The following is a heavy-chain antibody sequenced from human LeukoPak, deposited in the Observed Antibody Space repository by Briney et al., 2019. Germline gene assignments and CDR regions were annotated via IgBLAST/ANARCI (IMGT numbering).Heavy chain of an antibody. CDR1: GFTFSSYG. J-gene: IGHJ4*02. V-gene: IGHV3-7*03. CDR3: AGEPRQLAY. Sequence: PGGSLRLSCAASGFTFSSYGMSWVRQAPGKGLEWVSSINPLGSDTRYADSVRGRFTISRDNAKSSLFLQMNSLRVEDTATYYCAGEPRQLAYWGQGTLVTVSS. CDR2: INPLGSDT. D-gene: IGHD6-6*01.